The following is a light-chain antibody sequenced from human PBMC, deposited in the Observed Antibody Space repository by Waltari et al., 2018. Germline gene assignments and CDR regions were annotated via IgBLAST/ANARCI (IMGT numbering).Light chain of an antibody. CDR3: QQAKSFPLT. CDR2: DTS. J-gene: IGKJ4*01. V-gene: IGKV1D-8*01. Sequence: VIWVTQSPSLLSASPGDRVTISCRVSQGISSHLAWYQQKPGKAPDLLIYDTSTLQSGVPSRFSGSGSGTDFTLTIRGLQPEDFATYYCQQAKSFPLTFGGGTKVQIK. CDR1: QGISSH.